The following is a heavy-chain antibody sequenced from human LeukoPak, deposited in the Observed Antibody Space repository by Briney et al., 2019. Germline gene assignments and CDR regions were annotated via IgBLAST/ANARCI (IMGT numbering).Heavy chain of an antibody. V-gene: IGHV1-24*01. Sequence: ASVKVSCKVSGYTLTELSMHWVRQAPGKGLEWMGGFDPEDGETIYAQKFQGRVTMTEDTSTDTAYMELSSLRSEDTAVYYCATVGIAWAGYYYSVMDVWGQGTTVTVPS. CDR3: ATVGIAWAGYYYSVMDV. D-gene: IGHD6-19*01. J-gene: IGHJ6*02. CDR1: GYTLTELS. CDR2: FDPEDGET.